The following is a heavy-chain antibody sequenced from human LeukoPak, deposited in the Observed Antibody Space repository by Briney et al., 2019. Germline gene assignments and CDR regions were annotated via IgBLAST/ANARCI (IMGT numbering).Heavy chain of an antibody. Sequence: KPGGSLRLSCAASGFRFSNYWIHWVRQAPAKGLVWVSRIRTDGGSTAYADFVKGRFTISRDNSKNTLYLQMNSLGADDTAVYYCARRSTVTRTYSFDYWGQGTLVTVSS. V-gene: IGHV3-74*01. CDR3: ARRSTVTRTYSFDY. J-gene: IGHJ4*02. CDR1: GFRFSNYW. CDR2: IRTDGGST. D-gene: IGHD4-17*01.